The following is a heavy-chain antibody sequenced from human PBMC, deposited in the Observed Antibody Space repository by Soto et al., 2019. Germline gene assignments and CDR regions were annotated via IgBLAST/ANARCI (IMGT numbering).Heavy chain of an antibody. J-gene: IGHJ6*02. Sequence: GGSLRLSCAASGFTFSSYAMSWVRQAPGKGLEWVSAISGSGGSTYYADSVKGRFTISRDNSNNTLYLQMNSLRAEDTAVYYCAKDRNDFWSGYYYYYGMDVWGQGTTVTVSS. V-gene: IGHV3-23*01. D-gene: IGHD3-3*01. CDR1: GFTFSSYA. CDR2: ISGSGGST. CDR3: AKDRNDFWSGYYYYYGMDV.